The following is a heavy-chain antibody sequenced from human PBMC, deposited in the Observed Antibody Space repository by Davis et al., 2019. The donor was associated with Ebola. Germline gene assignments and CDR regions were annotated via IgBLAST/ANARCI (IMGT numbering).Heavy chain of an antibody. CDR2: ILSDSSSL. J-gene: IGHJ5*02. Sequence: GESLKISCSVSAFTFTSYTMNWVRQAPGKGLEWVGSILSDSSSLYYSDSVKGRFTISRDNAKSSLYLQLDGLRVEDTATYFCARKFRPWGQGTLVTVSS. V-gene: IGHV3-21*01. CDR1: AFTFTSYT. CDR3: ARKFRP.